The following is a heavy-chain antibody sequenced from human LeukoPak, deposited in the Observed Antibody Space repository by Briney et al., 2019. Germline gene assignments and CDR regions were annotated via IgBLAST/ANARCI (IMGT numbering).Heavy chain of an antibody. D-gene: IGHD3-22*01. J-gene: IGHJ3*02. CDR3: ARTDYYDSSGYYPDAFDI. CDR1: GGTFSSYA. CDR2: IIPILGIA. Sequence: SVKVSCKASGGTFSSYAISWVRQAPGQGLEWMGRIIPILGIANYAQKFHGRIAITADKSTSTAYMELSSLRSEDTAVYYCARTDYYDSSGYYPDAFDIWGQGTMVTVSS. V-gene: IGHV1-69*04.